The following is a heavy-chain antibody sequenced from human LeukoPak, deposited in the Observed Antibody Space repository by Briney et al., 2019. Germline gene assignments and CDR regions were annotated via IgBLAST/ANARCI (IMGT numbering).Heavy chain of an antibody. V-gene: IGHV3-23*01. CDR1: GFIFSNHG. Sequence: PGGSLRLSCAASGFIFSNHGMNWVRQAPGKGLEWVSGISGSGGSAYYADSVKGRFTISRDNAKNTLDLQMNSLRAEDTAIYYCARVILYSSGWYAGNDYWGQGTLVTVSS. D-gene: IGHD6-19*01. CDR3: ARVILYSSGWYAGNDY. J-gene: IGHJ4*02. CDR2: ISGSGGSA.